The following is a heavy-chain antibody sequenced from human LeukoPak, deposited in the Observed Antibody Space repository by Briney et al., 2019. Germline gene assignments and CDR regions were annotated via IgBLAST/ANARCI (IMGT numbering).Heavy chain of an antibody. CDR2: IYSGGST. D-gene: IGHD3-22*01. V-gene: IGHV3-66*01. J-gene: IGHJ4*02. CDR3: ARGGYYYDSSGSVHYFDY. Sequence: GGSLRLSCAASGFTVSSNYMSWVRQAPGKGLEWVSVIYSGGSTYYADSVKGRFTISRDNSKNTLYLQMNSLRAEDTAVYYCARGGYYYDSSGSVHYFDYWGQGTLDTVSS. CDR1: GFTVSSNY.